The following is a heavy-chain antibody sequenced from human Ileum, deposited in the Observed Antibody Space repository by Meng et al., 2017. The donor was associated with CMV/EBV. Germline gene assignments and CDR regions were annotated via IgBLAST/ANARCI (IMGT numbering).Heavy chain of an antibody. V-gene: IGHV4-34*01. CDR1: DASFSDFY. CDR3: ARGQDNHKGGVH. CDR2: IHPSGST. J-gene: IGHJ4*02. D-gene: IGHD1-14*01. Sequence: QLGGGWLLEPSETLSLTCDVYDASFSDFYWSWTRHLPGKGLEWIGEIHPSGSTHYNPSLESRVSISVHMSNNQFPLKVSSVTAADTAVYYCARGQDNHKGGVHWGQGTLVTVSS.